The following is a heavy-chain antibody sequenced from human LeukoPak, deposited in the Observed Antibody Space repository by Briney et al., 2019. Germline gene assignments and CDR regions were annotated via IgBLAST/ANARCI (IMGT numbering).Heavy chain of an antibody. Sequence: SVKVSCKASGGTFSRYAVSWVRQAPGQGLEWMGGIIPIFGTANYAQKFQGRVTITTDEATNTAFMELRSLRSEDTAVYFCATAFSGFCSMTSCPGYYWGQGTLVTASS. CDR1: GGTFSRYA. V-gene: IGHV1-69*05. D-gene: IGHD2-2*01. J-gene: IGHJ4*02. CDR3: ATAFSGFCSMTSCPGYY. CDR2: IIPIFGTA.